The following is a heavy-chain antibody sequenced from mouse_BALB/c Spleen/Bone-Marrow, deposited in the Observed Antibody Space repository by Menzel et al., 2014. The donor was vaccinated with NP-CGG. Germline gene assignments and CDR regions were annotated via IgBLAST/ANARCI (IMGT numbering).Heavy chain of an antibody. CDR2: INPYNGGT. D-gene: IGHD1-1*01. CDR1: GYSFTGYT. CDR3: ASYYGSTWYFDV. J-gene: IGHJ1*01. V-gene: IGHV1-18*01. Sequence: EVQLQQSGPELVKPGASMKISCKASGYSFTGYTMNWVKQSHGKNLEWIGLINPYNGGTTYNQYFKGKATLTVDRSSSTAYMEPLSLTSEDSAVYYCASYYGSTWYFDVWGAGTTVTVSS.